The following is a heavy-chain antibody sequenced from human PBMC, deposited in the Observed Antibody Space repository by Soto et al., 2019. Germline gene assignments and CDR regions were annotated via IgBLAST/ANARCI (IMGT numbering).Heavy chain of an antibody. CDR2: IIPMIGTT. J-gene: IGHJ6*02. V-gene: IGHV1-69*13. D-gene: IGHD3-3*01. CDR3: ARGDFWSGNTYYYYGLDV. CDR1: GGTFSIHA. Sequence: GASVKVSCKASGGTFSIHAISWVRQAPGQGLEWMGGIIPMIGTTDYTQKFQGRVTITADETTSTAYMELSSLRSEDTAVYYCARGDFWSGNTYYYYGLDVWGQGTTVTVSS.